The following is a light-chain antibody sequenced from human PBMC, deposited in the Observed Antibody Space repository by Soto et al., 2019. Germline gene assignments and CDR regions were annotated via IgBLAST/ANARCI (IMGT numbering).Light chain of an antibody. CDR3: QQYGDSPPWT. Sequence: EIVLTQSPGTLSLSPGERATLSCRASQSVSRSYLAWYQQKPGQAPRLLVYGASIRATGIPDRFSGSGSGTDFSLTINKVKPEDFAVYYCQQYGDSPPWTFGQGTKVEIK. CDR1: QSVSRSY. J-gene: IGKJ1*01. CDR2: GAS. V-gene: IGKV3-20*01.